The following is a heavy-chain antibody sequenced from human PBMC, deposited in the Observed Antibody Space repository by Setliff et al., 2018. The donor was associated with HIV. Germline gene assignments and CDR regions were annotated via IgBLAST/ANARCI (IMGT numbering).Heavy chain of an antibody. V-gene: IGHV4-39*07. CDR3: ARTKYDPSDAFDI. D-gene: IGHD1-1*01. Sequence: SETLSLTCTASGGSISSSGYYWGWIRQPPGKGLEWIGNIYYSGSTYYNPSLKSRVTISEDTSKNQFSLKVSSVTAADTAVYYCARTKYDPSDAFDIWGPGTMVTVSS. J-gene: IGHJ3*02. CDR1: GGSISSSGYY. CDR2: IYYSGST.